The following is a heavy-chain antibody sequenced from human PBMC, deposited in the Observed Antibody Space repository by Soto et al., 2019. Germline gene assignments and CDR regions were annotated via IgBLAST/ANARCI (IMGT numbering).Heavy chain of an antibody. V-gene: IGHV1-3*01. D-gene: IGHD2-15*01. CDR3: ARGGIYCSGGSCYAPFDY. Sequence: ASVKVSFKASGYTFTSYAMHWVRQAPGQRLEWMGWINAGNGNTKYSQKFQGRVTITRDTSASTAYMELSSLRSEDTAVYYCARGGIYCSGGSCYAPFDYWGQGTLVTVSS. CDR2: INAGNGNT. J-gene: IGHJ4*02. CDR1: GYTFTSYA.